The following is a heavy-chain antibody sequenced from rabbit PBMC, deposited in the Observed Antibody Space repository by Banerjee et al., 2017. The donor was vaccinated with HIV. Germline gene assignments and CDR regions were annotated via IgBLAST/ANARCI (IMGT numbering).Heavy chain of an antibody. Sequence: QEQLVESGGGLVQPEGSLTLTCKASGFSFSDKAVMCWVRQAPGKGLEWIACINAITGRAVYASWAKGRFTFSKTSSTTVFLQMTSLTAADTATYFCARETSGGWGVVLYYFRLWGPGTLVTVS. CDR1: GFSFSDKAV. D-gene: IGHD4-1*01. CDR2: INAITGRA. V-gene: IGHV1S45*01. CDR3: ARETSGGWGVVLYYFRL. J-gene: IGHJ4*01.